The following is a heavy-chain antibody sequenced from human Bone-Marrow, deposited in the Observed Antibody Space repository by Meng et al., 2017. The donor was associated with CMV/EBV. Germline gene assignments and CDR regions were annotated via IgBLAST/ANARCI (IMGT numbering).Heavy chain of an antibody. J-gene: IGHJ6*02. CDR3: AKDQSVGAMVRGPISGGYYYGMDV. D-gene: IGHD3-10*01. CDR1: GFTFSSYA. CDR2: IYSGGSST. Sequence: GESLKISCAASGFTFSSYAMSWVRQAPGKGLEWVSVIYSGGSSTYYADSVKGRFTISRDNSKNTLYLQMNSLRAEDTAVYYCAKDQSVGAMVRGPISGGYYYGMDVWGQGTTVTFSS. V-gene: IGHV3-23*03.